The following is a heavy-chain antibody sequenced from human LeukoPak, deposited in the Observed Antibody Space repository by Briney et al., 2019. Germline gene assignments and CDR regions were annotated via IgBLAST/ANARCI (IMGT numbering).Heavy chain of an antibody. CDR3: ARAPPSNYVDY. Sequence: SQTLSLTCTVSGGSISSGSYYWSWTRQPAGKGLEWIGRIYTSGSTNYNPSLKSRVTISVDTSKNQFSLKLSSVTAADTAVYYCARAPPSNYVDYWGQGTLVTVSS. V-gene: IGHV4-61*02. CDR2: IYTSGST. D-gene: IGHD4-11*01. CDR1: GGSISSGSYY. J-gene: IGHJ4*02.